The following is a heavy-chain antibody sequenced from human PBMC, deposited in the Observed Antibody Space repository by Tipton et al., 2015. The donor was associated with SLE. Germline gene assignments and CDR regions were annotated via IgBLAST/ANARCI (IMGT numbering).Heavy chain of an antibody. J-gene: IGHJ5*02. D-gene: IGHD5-18*01. V-gene: IGHV4-4*07. Sequence: TLSLTCTVSGGSIGNKYWNWIRQSTGKGLGWIGRFYTDGSTRHKPSLESRVSISVDTSKNQFSLRLTSVIAADTAVYYCARLHGYSYGLNWFDPWGQGTLIPVSS. CDR2: FYTDGST. CDR1: GGSIGNKY. CDR3: ARLHGYSYGLNWFDP.